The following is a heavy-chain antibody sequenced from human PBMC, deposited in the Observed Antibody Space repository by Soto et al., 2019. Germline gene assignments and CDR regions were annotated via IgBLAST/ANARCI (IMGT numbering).Heavy chain of an antibody. J-gene: IGHJ6*02. V-gene: IGHV3-7*03. CDR3: ARDHLILPAHDFFYGSDV. CDR1: GFTFSMYS. Sequence: GGSLRLSCEVSGFTFSMYSMSWVRQSPGKGLEWVAKIPQDGVDGHYADSVKGRFTISRDNGKNSLYLQLNSLRAEDTAVYYCARDHLILPAHDFFYGSDVWGRGATVTVSS. D-gene: IGHD2-21*02. CDR2: IPQDGVDG.